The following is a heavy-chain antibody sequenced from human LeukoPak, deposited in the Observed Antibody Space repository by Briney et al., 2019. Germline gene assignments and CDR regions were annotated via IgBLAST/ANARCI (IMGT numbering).Heavy chain of an antibody. CDR1: GGSISSGGYY. CDR2: IYYSGST. J-gene: IGHJ3*02. D-gene: IGHD2-21*02. Sequence: TLSLTCTVSGGSISSGGYYWSWIRQHPRKGLEWIGYIYYSGSTYYNPSLKSRVTISVDTSKNQFSLKLSSVTAADTAVYYCARVPVVVTAMGAFDIWGQGTMVTVSS. V-gene: IGHV4-31*03. CDR3: ARVPVVVTAMGAFDI.